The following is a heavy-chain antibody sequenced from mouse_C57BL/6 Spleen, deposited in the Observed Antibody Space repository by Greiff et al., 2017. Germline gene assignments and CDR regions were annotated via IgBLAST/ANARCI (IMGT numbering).Heavy chain of an antibody. D-gene: IGHD1-1*01. CDR2: ISDGGSYT. V-gene: IGHV5-4*01. CDR3: ARDQGITTVVATDFDV. Sequence: VQLQQSGGGLVKPGGSLKLSCAASGFTFSSYAMSWVRQTPEKRLEWVATISDGGSYTYYPDNVKGRFTISRDNAKNNLYLQMSHLKSEDTAMYYCARDQGITTVVATDFDVWGTGTTVTVSS. J-gene: IGHJ1*03. CDR1: GFTFSSYA.